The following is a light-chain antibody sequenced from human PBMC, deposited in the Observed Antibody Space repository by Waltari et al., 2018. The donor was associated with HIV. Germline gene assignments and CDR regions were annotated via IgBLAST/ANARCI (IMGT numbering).Light chain of an antibody. Sequence: IVMTQSPATLSALQGERVTLSCRASQNISSYFAWLQQRPDPAPRLVIYDAVTMPTGIPARISGRGSETDFTLTISSLQSEDVAVYFCQQYNNWPPWTFGQGTKVEMK. J-gene: IGKJ1*01. V-gene: IGKV3D-15*01. CDR2: DAV. CDR1: QNISSY. CDR3: QQYNNWPPWT.